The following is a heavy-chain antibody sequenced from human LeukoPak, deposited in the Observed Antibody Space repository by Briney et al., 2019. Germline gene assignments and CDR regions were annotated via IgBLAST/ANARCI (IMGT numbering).Heavy chain of an antibody. CDR2: INPNSGGT. D-gene: IGHD6-13*01. CDR1: GSTFTGYY. J-gene: IGHJ4*02. V-gene: IGHV1-2*02. Sequence: ASVKVSCKASGSTFTGYYMHWVRQAPGQGLEWMGWINPNSGGTNYAQKFQGRVTMTRDTSISTAYMELSRLRSDDTAVYYCAGSSGYSSSWYFDYWGQGTLVTVSS. CDR3: AGSSGYSSSWYFDY.